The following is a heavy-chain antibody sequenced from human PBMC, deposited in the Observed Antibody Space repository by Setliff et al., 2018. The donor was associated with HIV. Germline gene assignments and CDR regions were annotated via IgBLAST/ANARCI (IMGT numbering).Heavy chain of an antibody. D-gene: IGHD3-22*01. CDR2: INPNTGGT. CDR1: GYTFTGYY. Sequence: ASVKVSCKTSGYTFTGYYIHWVRQVPGQGLEWMGRINPNTGGTDYAQKFQGRVTMTGDTSISTAYMELSRLRSDDTAVYYCARDFTYDYDSSGPGWGQGTLVTSPQ. V-gene: IGHV1-2*06. J-gene: IGHJ4*02. CDR3: ARDFTYDYDSSGPG.